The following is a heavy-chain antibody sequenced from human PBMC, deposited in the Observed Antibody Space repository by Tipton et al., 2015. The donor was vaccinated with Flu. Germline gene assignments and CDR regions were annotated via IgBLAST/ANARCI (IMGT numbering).Heavy chain of an antibody. Sequence: QLVQSGAEVKKPGESLKISCKGSGYSFTSYWIGWVRQMPGKGLEWLANINQDETKKYYVDSVRDRFTISRDNAKNSLFLQMTSLRAEDAGVYFCARLGLPDSWGQGALVTVSS. CDR1: GYSFTSYW. CDR2: INQDETKK. V-gene: IGHV3-7*02. CDR3: ARLGLPDS. J-gene: IGHJ4*02. D-gene: IGHD3-16*01.